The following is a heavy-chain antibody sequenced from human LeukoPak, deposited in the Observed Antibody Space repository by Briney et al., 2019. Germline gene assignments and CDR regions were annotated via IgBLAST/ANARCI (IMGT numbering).Heavy chain of an antibody. D-gene: IGHD2-15*01. J-gene: IGHJ4*02. Sequence: SETLSLTCAVYGESFSAYFWNWIRQAPGKPLEYVGEINHRGSSHYNPSLKTRVTLSVDTSKNQFSLKLTSVTAADTAVYFCARGSSFDGYCSAGACDAGYYDSWGQGTPVTVSS. V-gene: IGHV4-34*01. CDR3: ARGSSFDGYCSAGACDAGYYDS. CDR2: INHRGSS. CDR1: GESFSAYF.